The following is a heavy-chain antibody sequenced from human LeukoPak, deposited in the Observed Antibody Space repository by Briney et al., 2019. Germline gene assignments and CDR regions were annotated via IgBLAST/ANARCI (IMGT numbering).Heavy chain of an antibody. CDR1: GFTFNIYW. Sequence: AGGSLRLSCAASGFTFNIYWMHWVRQAPGKGLGWVSLISSDGSITIYADSVKGRFTISRDNAKNTVYLQMNSLRVEDTAVYYCARRVGSSESSYYFDYWGQGTLVTVSS. CDR3: ARRVGSSESSYYFDY. J-gene: IGHJ4*02. D-gene: IGHD3-22*01. CDR2: ISSDGSIT. V-gene: IGHV3-74*01.